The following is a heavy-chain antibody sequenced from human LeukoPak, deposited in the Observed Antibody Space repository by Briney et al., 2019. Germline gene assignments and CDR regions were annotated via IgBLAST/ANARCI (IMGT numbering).Heavy chain of an antibody. V-gene: IGHV3-30*04. CDR1: GFTFSSYA. Sequence: PGGSLRLSCAASGFTFSSYAMRWVRQAPGKGLEWVAVISYDGSNKYYADSVKGRFTISRDNSKNTLYLQMNSLRAEDTAVYYTYSSSGDDAFDIWGQGTMVTVSS. D-gene: IGHD6-13*01. CDR2: ISYDGSNK. CDR3: YSSSGDDAFDI. J-gene: IGHJ3*02.